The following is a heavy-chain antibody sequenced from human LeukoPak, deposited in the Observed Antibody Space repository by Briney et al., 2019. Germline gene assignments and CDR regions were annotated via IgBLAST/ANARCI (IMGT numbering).Heavy chain of an antibody. CDR1: GGSIRSSYYY. Sequence: PSETLSLTCTVSGGSIRSSYYYWGWIRQPPGKGLEWIGSIYYSGRTYYNPSLKSRVTISVDTSKNQFSLKLSSVTAADTAVYYCARLVVAMAGIGDYYHGMDVWGQGTTVTVSS. J-gene: IGHJ6*02. CDR2: IYYSGRT. V-gene: IGHV4-39*01. D-gene: IGHD6-19*01. CDR3: ARLVVAMAGIGDYYHGMDV.